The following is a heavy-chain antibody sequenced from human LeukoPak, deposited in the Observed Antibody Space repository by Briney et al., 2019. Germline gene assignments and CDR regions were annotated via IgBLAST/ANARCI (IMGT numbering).Heavy chain of an antibody. CDR2: INHSGST. J-gene: IGHJ4*02. D-gene: IGHD1-7*01. V-gene: IGHV4-34*01. CDR1: GGSFSGYY. CDR3: ARVRYNWNYGADY. Sequence: PSETLSLTCAVYGGSFSGYYWSWIRQPPGKGLEWIGEINHSGSTNYNPSLKSRVTISVDTSKNQFSLKLSSMTAADTAVYYCARVRYNWNYGADYWGQGTLVTVSS.